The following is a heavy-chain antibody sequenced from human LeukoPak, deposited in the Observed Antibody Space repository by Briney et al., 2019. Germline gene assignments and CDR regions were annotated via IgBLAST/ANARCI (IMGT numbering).Heavy chain of an antibody. J-gene: IGHJ5*02. CDR1: GFTFSSYW. D-gene: IGHD2-2*01. V-gene: IGHV3-7*01. CDR3: ARDGDIVVVPAASGNWFDP. CDR2: IKQDGSEK. Sequence: GGSLRLSCAASGFTFSSYWMSWVRQAPGKRLEWVANIKQDGSEKYYVDSVKGRFTISRDNAKNSLYLQMNSLRAEDTAVYYCARDGDIVVVPAASGNWFDPWGQGTLVTVSS.